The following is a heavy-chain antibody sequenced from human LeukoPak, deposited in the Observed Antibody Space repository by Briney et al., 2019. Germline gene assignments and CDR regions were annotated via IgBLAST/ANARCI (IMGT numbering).Heavy chain of an antibody. J-gene: IGHJ4*02. CDR3: ARDPKTYYYDSSGYPVY. Sequence: PGGSLRPSCAASGFTFSSYSMNWVRQAPGKGLEWVSSISSSSSYIYYADSVKGRFTISRDNAKNSLYLQMNSLRAEDTAVYYCARDPKTYYYDSSGYPVYWGQGTLVTVSS. CDR1: GFTFSSYS. V-gene: IGHV3-21*01. D-gene: IGHD3-22*01. CDR2: ISSSSSYI.